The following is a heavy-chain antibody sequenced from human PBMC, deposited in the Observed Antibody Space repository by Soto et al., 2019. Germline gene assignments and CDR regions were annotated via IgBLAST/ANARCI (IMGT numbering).Heavy chain of an antibody. J-gene: IGHJ4*02. V-gene: IGHV4-59*01. Sequence: QVQLQESGPGLVKPSETLSLTCTVSGGSISSYYWSWIRQPPGKGLEWIGYIYYSGSTNYNPSLKSRVTISVDTSKNQFSLKLSSVTAADTAVYYCARDLNGGLYGDLMEYYFDYWGQGTLVTVSS. CDR1: GGSISSYY. D-gene: IGHD4-17*01. CDR2: IYYSGST. CDR3: ARDLNGGLYGDLMEYYFDY.